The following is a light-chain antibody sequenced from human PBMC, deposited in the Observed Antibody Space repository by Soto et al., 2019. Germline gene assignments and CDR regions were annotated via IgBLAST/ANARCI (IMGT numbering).Light chain of an antibody. CDR2: GAS. CDR3: QQYGSSPLFP. CDR1: QSVSSSY. Sequence: EIVLTQSPGTLSLSPGERATLSCRASQSVSSSYLAWYQQKPGQAPRLLIYGASSRATGIPDRFSGSGSGTDFTLTISSLEPEDFAVYYCQQYGSSPLFPFGPGTKVDIK. V-gene: IGKV3-20*01. J-gene: IGKJ3*01.